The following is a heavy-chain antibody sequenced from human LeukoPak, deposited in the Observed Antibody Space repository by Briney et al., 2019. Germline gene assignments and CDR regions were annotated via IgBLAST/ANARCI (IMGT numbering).Heavy chain of an antibody. D-gene: IGHD3-22*01. V-gene: IGHV4-59*13. CDR2: IYYSGSI. J-gene: IGHJ4*02. CDR3: ARENPSGYYNRPIDY. Sequence: PSETLSLTCTVSGASISSYYWSWIRQPPGKGLEWIGDIYYSGSIKYNPSLKSRITMSVDTSKNQFSLKLSSVTAADTAIYYCARENPSGYYNRPIDYWGQGTLVTVSS. CDR1: GASISSYY.